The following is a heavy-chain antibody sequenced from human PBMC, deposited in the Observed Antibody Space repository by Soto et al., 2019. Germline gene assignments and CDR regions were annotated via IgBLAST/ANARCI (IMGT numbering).Heavy chain of an antibody. CDR1: GYTFTSYY. D-gene: IGHD1-1*01. CDR2: IDPSASRT. V-gene: IGHV1-46*01. J-gene: IGHJ4*02. CDR3: GRVRDYTGINNPIDY. Sequence: QVQLVQSGAEVLKPGASVKVSCKASGYTFTSYYVHWVRLAPGQRLEWIGIIDPSASRTNYAQRFQGRVTLTRDTSTNTVYMELRGLSSEDTAMYYCGRVRDYTGINNPIDYWGQGTQVTVSS.